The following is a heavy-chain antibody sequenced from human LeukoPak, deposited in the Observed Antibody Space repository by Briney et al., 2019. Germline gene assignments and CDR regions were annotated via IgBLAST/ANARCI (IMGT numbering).Heavy chain of an antibody. J-gene: IGHJ4*02. Sequence: SETLSLTCAVSGYSISSGYYWGWIRQPPGKRLEWIGSIYHSGSTYYNPSLKSRVTISVDTSKNQFSLKLSSVTAADTAVYYCARVITKTGTTQYYFDYWGQGTLVTVSS. D-gene: IGHD1-1*01. CDR1: GYSISSGYY. V-gene: IGHV4-38-2*01. CDR2: IYHSGST. CDR3: ARVITKTGTTQYYFDY.